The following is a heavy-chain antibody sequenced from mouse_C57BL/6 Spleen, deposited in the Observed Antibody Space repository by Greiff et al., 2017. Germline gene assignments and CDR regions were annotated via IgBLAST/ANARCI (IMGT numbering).Heavy chain of an antibody. Sequence: VQLQQPGAELVMPGASVKLSCKASGYTFTSYWMHWVKQRPGQGLEWIGEIDPSDSYTNYNQKFKGKSTLTVDKSSSTAYMQLSSLTSEDSAVYYCARRVGPYYFDCWGQGTTLTVSS. CDR3: ARRVGPYYFDC. J-gene: IGHJ2*01. CDR1: GYTFTSYW. D-gene: IGHD4-1*01. CDR2: IDPSDSYT. V-gene: IGHV1-69*01.